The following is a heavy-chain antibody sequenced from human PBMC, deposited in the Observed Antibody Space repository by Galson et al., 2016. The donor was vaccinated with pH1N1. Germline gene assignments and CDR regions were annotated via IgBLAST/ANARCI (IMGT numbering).Heavy chain of an antibody. CDR1: AGSSGSSDW. CDR3: AAQTVGATTVFDL. Sequence: ETLSLTCVVSAGSSGSSDWWSWVRQSPGRGLEWIGDIYHSGGATKYNPSLKSRVTMSVETSKNQLSLTLTSVTAAGTAVYYCAAQTVGATTVFDLWGPGTKVIVSS. J-gene: IGHJ2*01. CDR2: IYHSGGAT. D-gene: IGHD1-26*01. V-gene: IGHV4-4*02.